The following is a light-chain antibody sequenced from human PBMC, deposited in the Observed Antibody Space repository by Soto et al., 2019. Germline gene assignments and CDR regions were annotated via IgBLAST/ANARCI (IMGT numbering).Light chain of an antibody. CDR1: QSVSSY. J-gene: IGKJ1*01. Sequence: IVLTQSPATLSLSPGERATLSCRASQSVSSYLAWYQQKPGQAPRLLIYDASNRATGIPARFSGSGSGTDFTLTISRLEPEDYAVYYCQQYGHSLWTFGQGTKVDIK. V-gene: IGKV3-11*01. CDR2: DAS. CDR3: QQYGHSLWT.